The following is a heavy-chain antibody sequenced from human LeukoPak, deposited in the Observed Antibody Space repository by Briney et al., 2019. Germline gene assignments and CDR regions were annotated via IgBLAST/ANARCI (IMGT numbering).Heavy chain of an antibody. CDR3: ARDFNGSGWYRFGMDV. Sequence: GGSLRLSCAASGFTFSSYSMNWVRQAPGKGLAGVSSISSSSSYIYYADSVKGRFTISRDNAKNSLYLQMNSLRAEDTAVYYCARDFNGSGWYRFGMDVWGQGTTVTVSS. CDR1: GFTFSSYS. J-gene: IGHJ6*02. V-gene: IGHV3-21*01. CDR2: ISSSSSYI. D-gene: IGHD6-19*01.